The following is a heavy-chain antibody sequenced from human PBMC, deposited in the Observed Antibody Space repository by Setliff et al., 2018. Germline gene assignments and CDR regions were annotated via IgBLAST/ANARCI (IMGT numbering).Heavy chain of an antibody. CDR2: VNPASGGT. CDR3: ARRVRIAVLHLYYFEY. Sequence: GASVKVSCKAFGYTFTDYYIHWVRQAPGQGLEWMGRVNPASGGTNYAQRFQGRVSITRDASASTAYMELSSLRSEDTAVYYCARRVRIAVLHLYYFEYWGQGTLVTVSS. D-gene: IGHD6-19*01. V-gene: IGHV1-2*06. J-gene: IGHJ4*02. CDR1: GYTFTDYY.